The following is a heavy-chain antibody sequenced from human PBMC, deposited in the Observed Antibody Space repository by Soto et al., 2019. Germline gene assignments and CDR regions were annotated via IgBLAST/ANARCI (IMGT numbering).Heavy chain of an antibody. V-gene: IGHV1-2*04. CDR1: GYTFTGYY. D-gene: IGHD2-2*02. CDR2: INPNSGGT. J-gene: IGHJ5*02. Sequence: ASVKVSCKASGYTFTGYYMHWVRQAPGQGLEWMGWINPNSGGTNYAQKFQGWVTMTRDTSISTAYMELSRLRSDDTAVYYCARGVQGYCSSTSCYMGNWFDPWGQGTLVTVSS. CDR3: ARGVQGYCSSTSCYMGNWFDP.